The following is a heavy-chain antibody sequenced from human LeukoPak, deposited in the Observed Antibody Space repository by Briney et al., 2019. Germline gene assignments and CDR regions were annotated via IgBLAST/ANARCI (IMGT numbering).Heavy chain of an antibody. D-gene: IGHD6-13*01. CDR1: GGSISSYY. J-gene: IGHJ5*02. CDR3: ARLVAAAGRGWFDP. CDR2: IYYSGST. Sequence: SETLSLTCTVSGGSISSYYWSWIRQPPGKGLEWIGYIYYSGSTNYNPSLKSRVTISVDTSKNQFSLKLSSVTAADTAVYYCARLVAAAGRGWFDPWGQGTLVTVSS. V-gene: IGHV4-59*01.